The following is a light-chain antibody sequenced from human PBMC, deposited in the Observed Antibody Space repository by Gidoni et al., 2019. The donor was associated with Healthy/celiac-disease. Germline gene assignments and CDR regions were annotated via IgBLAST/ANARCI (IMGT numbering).Light chain of an antibody. Sequence: DIQMTQSQSSLSASVGDRVTITCRASQSISSYLNWYQQKPGKAPKLLIYAASSLQSGVPSRFSGSGSGTDFTLTISSLQPEDFATYYCQQSYSTLWWAFGQGTKVEIK. CDR2: AAS. J-gene: IGKJ1*01. CDR1: QSISSY. V-gene: IGKV1-39*01. CDR3: QQSYSTLWWA.